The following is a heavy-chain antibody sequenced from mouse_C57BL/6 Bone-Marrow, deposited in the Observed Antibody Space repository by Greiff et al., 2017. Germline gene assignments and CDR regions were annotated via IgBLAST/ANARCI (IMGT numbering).Heavy chain of an antibody. D-gene: IGHD2-3*01. Sequence: VQLQQSGPGLVQPSQSLSITCTASGFSLTSYGVHWVRQPPGQGLEWLGVIWRGGSTDYNAAFISRLGIFTDNSKSQVFVKMNSLQADDTAIYYCAKGRGWLLRRRYAMDYWGQGTSVTVSS. V-gene: IGHV2-4*01. CDR2: IWRGGST. CDR1: GFSLTSYG. J-gene: IGHJ4*01. CDR3: AKGRGWLLRRRYAMDY.